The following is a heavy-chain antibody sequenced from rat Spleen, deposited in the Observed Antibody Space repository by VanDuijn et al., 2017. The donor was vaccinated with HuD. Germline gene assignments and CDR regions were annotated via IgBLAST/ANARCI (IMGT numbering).Heavy chain of an antibody. CDR3: ARGSFDY. J-gene: IGHJ2*01. Sequence: EVQLVESDGGLVQPGRSLKLSCAASGFTFSDYYMAWVRQAPTKGLEWVATISYDGNGTYYRDSVKGRFTISRDNAKSSLYLQMDSLRSEDTATYYCARGSFDYWGQGVMVTVSS. CDR1: GFTFSDYY. V-gene: IGHV5-29*01. CDR2: ISYDGNGT.